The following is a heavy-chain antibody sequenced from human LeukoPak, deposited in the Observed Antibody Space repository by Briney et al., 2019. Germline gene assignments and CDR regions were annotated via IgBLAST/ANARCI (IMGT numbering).Heavy chain of an antibody. J-gene: IGHJ3*02. CDR1: GGSFSGYY. V-gene: IGHV4-34*01. CDR3: ARKRGYYGSGSYLAFDI. Sequence: SETLSLTCAVYGGSFSGYYWSWIRQPPGKGLEWVGEINHSGSTNYNPSLKSRVTISVDTSKNQFSLKLSSVTAADTAVYYCARKRGYYGSGSYLAFDIWGQGTMVTVSS. CDR2: INHSGST. D-gene: IGHD3-10*01.